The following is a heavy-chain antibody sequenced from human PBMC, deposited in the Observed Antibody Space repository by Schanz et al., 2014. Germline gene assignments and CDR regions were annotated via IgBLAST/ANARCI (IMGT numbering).Heavy chain of an antibody. CDR2: IAPNGGAT. CDR1: GYTFIDYY. Sequence: QVQLVQSGAEVKKPGASVKVSCKASGYTFIDYYMHWVRQAPGQGLEWVGWIAPNGGATNHAQMLQGRVTMTRDTSISTAYMELSGLTSDDTAVYFCARDPYGKNSGDFDYWGQGTLVTVSS. J-gene: IGHJ4*02. V-gene: IGHV1-2*02. CDR3: ARDPYGKNSGDFDY. D-gene: IGHD4-17*01.